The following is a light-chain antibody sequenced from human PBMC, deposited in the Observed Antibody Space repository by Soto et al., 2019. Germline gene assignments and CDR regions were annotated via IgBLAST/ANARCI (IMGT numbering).Light chain of an antibody. V-gene: IGLV2-8*01. CDR1: GSDIGAYNF. J-gene: IGLJ1*01. CDR2: GVT. CDR3: NSYTSNNTYV. Sequence: QSVLAQPPSASGSPGQSVTISCTGSGSDIGAYNFVSWYQQHPGKAPKLMIFGVTERPSGVPDRFSGSKSGNTASLTISGLRAEDEADYYCNSYTSNNTYVFGTGTKVTVL.